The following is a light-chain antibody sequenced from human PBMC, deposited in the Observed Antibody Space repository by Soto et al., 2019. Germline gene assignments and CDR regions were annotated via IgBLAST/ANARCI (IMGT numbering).Light chain of an antibody. CDR1: QTVLYGNNTRHY. CDR3: QQYFANPRT. V-gene: IGKV4-1*01. CDR2: WAS. J-gene: IGKJ1*01. Sequence: DIVMTQSPDSLAVSLGERATISCKSSQTVLYGNNTRHYLAWYQQKSGQPPRLLLYWASTRGSGVPDRLTGSGSGTDFTLTITSLQAEDVAVYYCQQYFANPRTFGQGTKVEIK.